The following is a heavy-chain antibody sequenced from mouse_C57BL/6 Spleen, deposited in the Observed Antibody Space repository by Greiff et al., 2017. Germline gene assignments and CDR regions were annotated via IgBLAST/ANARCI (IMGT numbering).Heavy chain of an antibody. Sequence: EVKLEESGPGLVKPSQSLSLTCSVTGYSITSGYYWNWIRQFPGNKLEWMGYISYDGSNNYNPSLKNRISITRDTSKNQFFLKLNSVTTEDTATYYCARPLYDGYYFAWFAYWGQGTLVTVSA. V-gene: IGHV3-6*01. D-gene: IGHD2-3*01. CDR1: GYSITSGYY. J-gene: IGHJ3*01. CDR3: ARPLYDGYYFAWFAY. CDR2: ISYDGSN.